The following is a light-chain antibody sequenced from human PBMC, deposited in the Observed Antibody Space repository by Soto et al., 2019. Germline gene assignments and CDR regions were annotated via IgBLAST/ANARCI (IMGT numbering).Light chain of an antibody. Sequence: QSVLTQPPSISGAPGQTVTISCTGSSSNIGAGSDVHWYHQLPGTAPKLLIYGNTNRPSGVPDRFSGSKSGPSASLAIAGLQTEDEGDYYCQTYASSLSHLYVFGTGTKVTVL. CDR1: SSNIGAGSD. CDR3: QTYASSLSHLYV. V-gene: IGLV1-40*01. CDR2: GNT. J-gene: IGLJ1*01.